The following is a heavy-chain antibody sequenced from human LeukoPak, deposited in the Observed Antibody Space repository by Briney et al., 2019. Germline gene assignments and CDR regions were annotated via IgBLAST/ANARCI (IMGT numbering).Heavy chain of an antibody. CDR3: ARARSYYDSSGYYYELGGYDY. CDR2: IYHSGST. CDR1: GGSISSGGYS. V-gene: IGHV4-30-2*01. J-gene: IGHJ4*02. D-gene: IGHD3-22*01. Sequence: PSETLSLTCAVSGGSISSGGYSWRWIRQPPGTGLEWIGYIYHSGSTYYDPSLKSRVTISVDRSKNQFSLKLSSVTAADTAVYYCARARSYYDSSGYYYELGGYDYWGQGTLVTVSS.